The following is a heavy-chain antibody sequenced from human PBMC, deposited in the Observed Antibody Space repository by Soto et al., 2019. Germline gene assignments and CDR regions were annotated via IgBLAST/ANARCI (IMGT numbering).Heavy chain of an antibody. Sequence: EVQLVESGGDLVQPGASLRLSCTASGFTFSGFWMAWVRQVPGRGLEWVAKVKGDGSKENYVDSVTGRFTISRDNAKNSLYLQMNSCRAEDTALYYCARELNYGLSSVYYDVFDAWGQGTMVTVSS. J-gene: IGHJ3*01. CDR1: GFTFSGFW. V-gene: IGHV3-7*01. CDR2: VKGDGSKE. CDR3: ARELNYGLSSVYYDVFDA. D-gene: IGHD3-3*01.